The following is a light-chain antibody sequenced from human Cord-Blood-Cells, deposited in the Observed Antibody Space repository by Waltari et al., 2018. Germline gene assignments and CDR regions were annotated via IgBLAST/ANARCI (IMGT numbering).Light chain of an antibody. Sequence: DIQMTQSPSSLSASVGDRVTITCRASQRISSYLKWYQQKPGKAPKLLIYAASSLQSGVPSRFSGSGSGTDFTLTISSLQPEDFATYYCQQSYSTPLTFGGGTKVEI. CDR2: AAS. CDR1: QRISSY. V-gene: IGKV1-39*01. J-gene: IGKJ4*01. CDR3: QQSYSTPLT.